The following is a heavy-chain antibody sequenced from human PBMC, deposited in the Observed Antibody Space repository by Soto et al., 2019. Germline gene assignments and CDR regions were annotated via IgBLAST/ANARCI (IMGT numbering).Heavy chain of an antibody. CDR2: FSYSGTT. J-gene: IGHJ4*02. CDR3: ARDAGGYSGSYSFDY. CDR1: GSSVSSGGYC. D-gene: IGHD1-26*01. V-gene: IGHV4-61*08. Sequence: SETLSLTCTVSGSSVSSGGYCWSWIRQPPGKGLEWIGYFSYSGTTNYNPSLKSRVTISVDMSKNQFSLKLSSVTAADTAVYYCARDAGGYSGSYSFDYWGQGTPVTVSS.